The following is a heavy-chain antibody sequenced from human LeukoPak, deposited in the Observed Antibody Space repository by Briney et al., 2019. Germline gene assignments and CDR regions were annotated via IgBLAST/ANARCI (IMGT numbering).Heavy chain of an antibody. CDR1: GVSISSSNSY. V-gene: IGHV4-39*01. J-gene: IGHJ4*02. Sequence: SETLSLTCTVSGVSISSSNSYWGWIRQPPGKGLEWIGSIYYSGNTYYNASLKSQVSISIDTSKNQFSLRLTSVTAADTAVYYCARQTGSGLFILPGGQGTLVSVSS. CDR2: IYYSGNT. D-gene: IGHD3/OR15-3a*01. CDR3: ARQTGSGLFILP.